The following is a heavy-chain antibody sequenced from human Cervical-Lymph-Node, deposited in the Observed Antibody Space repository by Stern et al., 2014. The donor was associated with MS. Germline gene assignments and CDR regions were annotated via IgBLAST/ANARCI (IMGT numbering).Heavy chain of an antibody. CDR3: VKDERDQLQCTMRNEFDS. D-gene: IGHD2-2*01. CDR2: ISFDGSHK. J-gene: IGHJ4*02. V-gene: IGHV3-30*18. Sequence: VQLEESGGGVVQPGRSLRVSCVGSGFLLNTDAMHWVRQAPGKGLEREAVISFDGSHKSYADSVKGRFTISRDNSKDTLYLQMNSLRAEDTAVYYCVKDERDQLQCTMRNEFDSWGQGTLVTVSS. CDR1: GFLLNTDA.